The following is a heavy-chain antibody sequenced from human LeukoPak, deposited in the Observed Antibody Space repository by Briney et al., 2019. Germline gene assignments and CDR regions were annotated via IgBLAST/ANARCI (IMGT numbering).Heavy chain of an antibody. J-gene: IGHJ5*02. CDR3: ARQRRAYRGHTDH. CDR1: GASISNYY. V-gene: IGHV4-59*08. Sequence: SETLSLTCTVSGASISNYYWSWIRQPPGKGLEWIGHIFYNGVTNYNPSLKSRVTVSVDTSRNQFSLKLSSVTAADTAFYYCARQRRAYRGHTDHWGQGTLVTVSS. CDR2: IFYNGVT. D-gene: IGHD5-12*01.